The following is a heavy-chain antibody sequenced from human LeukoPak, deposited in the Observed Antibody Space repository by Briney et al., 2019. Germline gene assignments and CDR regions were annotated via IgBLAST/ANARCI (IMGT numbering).Heavy chain of an antibody. CDR1: GYSFPGYY. Sequence: ASVKVSCKASGYSFPGYYIHWVRQAPGQGLEWMGWINPNSGGTIYAQNFQGRVTMTRETSISTAYMELSRLRSDDTAVYYCARARILVWFGESGPDWFDPWGQGTLVTVSS. V-gene: IGHV1-2*02. CDR3: ARARILVWFGESGPDWFDP. CDR2: INPNSGGT. D-gene: IGHD3-10*01. J-gene: IGHJ5*02.